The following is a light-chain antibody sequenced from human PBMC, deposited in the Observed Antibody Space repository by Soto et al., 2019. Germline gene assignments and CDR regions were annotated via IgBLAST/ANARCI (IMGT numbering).Light chain of an antibody. CDR2: GAS. V-gene: IGKV3-15*01. Sequence: EMVMTQSPATLSVSPGERATLYCRASQSVSSNLAWYQQKPGQAPRLLIYGASSRATGIPARFSGSGSGTEFTLTISSLQSEDFAVYYCQQYNNVPMYTFGQGTKLEI. CDR3: QQYNNVPMYT. J-gene: IGKJ2*01. CDR1: QSVSSN.